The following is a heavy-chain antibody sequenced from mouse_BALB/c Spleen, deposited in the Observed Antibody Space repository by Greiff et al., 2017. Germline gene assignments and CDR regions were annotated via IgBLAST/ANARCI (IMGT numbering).Heavy chain of an antibody. D-gene: IGHD2-4*01. Sequence: EVQLQESGPGLVKPSQSLSLTCTVTGYSITSDYAWNWIRQFPGNKLEWMGYISYSGSTSYNPSLKSRISITRDTSKNQFFLQLNSVTTEDTATYYCARGGYYDYLFAYWGQGTLVTVSA. V-gene: IGHV3-2*02. CDR1: GYSITSDYA. CDR3: ARGGYYDYLFAY. CDR2: ISYSGST. J-gene: IGHJ3*01.